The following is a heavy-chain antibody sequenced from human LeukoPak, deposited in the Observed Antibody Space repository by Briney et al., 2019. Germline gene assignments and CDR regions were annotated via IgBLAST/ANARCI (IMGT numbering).Heavy chain of an antibody. V-gene: IGHV5-10-1*01. CDR1: GYSFTSYW. CDR2: VGPSDSYT. Sequence: GESLKISCKGSGYSFTSYWISRVRQMPGNGLEWMGRVGPSDSYTNYSPSFQGHVTISADKSISTAYLQWSSLKASDTAMYYCARRGKNYYGSGTYYWGQGTLVTVSS. J-gene: IGHJ4*02. CDR3: ARRGKNYYGSGTYY. D-gene: IGHD3-10*01.